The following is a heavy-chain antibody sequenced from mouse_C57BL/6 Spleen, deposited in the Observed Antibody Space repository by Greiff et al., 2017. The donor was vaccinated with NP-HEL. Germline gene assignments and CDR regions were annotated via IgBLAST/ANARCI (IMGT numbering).Heavy chain of an antibody. CDR3: ARHKDGSSLYAMDY. CDR2: IWSDGST. J-gene: IGHJ4*01. V-gene: IGHV2-6-1*01. CDR1: GFSLTSYG. D-gene: IGHD1-1*01. Sequence: VKLQESGPGLVAPSQSLSITCTVSGFSLTSYGVHWVRQPPGKGLEWLVVIWSDGSTTYNSALKSRLSISKDNSKSQVFLKMNSLQTDDTAMYYCARHKDGSSLYAMDYWGQGTSVTVSS.